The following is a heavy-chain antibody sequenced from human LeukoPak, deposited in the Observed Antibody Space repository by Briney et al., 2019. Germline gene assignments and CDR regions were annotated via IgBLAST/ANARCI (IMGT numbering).Heavy chain of an antibody. J-gene: IGHJ4*02. CDR2: INPNSGGT. CDR1: GYSFTRNA. D-gene: IGHD1-26*01. Sequence: ASVKVSCKASGYSFTRNAIHWVRQAPGQGLEWMGWINPNSGGTNYAQKFQGRVTMTRDTSISTVYMEMSRLRYDDTAVYYCARPYFQWELRYWGPGTLVTVSS. CDR3: ARPYFQWELRY. V-gene: IGHV1-2*02.